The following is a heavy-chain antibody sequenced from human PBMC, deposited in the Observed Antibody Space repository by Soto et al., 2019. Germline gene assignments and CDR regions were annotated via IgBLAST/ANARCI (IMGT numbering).Heavy chain of an antibody. CDR1: GYSFTSNW. D-gene: IGHD6-19*01. CDR3: ARRALDITVAGDFDS. V-gene: IGHV5-51*01. J-gene: IGHJ4*02. CDR2: IYPGDSDT. Sequence: PGESLKISCKGSGYSFTSNWIGWVRQMPGKGLEWMGSIYPGDSDTRYRPSFQGQVTISADKSISTAYLQWSSLKASDTAMYYCARRALDITVAGDFDSWGQGTLVTVSS.